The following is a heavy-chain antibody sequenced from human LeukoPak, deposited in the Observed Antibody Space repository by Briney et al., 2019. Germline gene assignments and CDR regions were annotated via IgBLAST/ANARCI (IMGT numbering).Heavy chain of an antibody. CDR2: IYPGDSDT. D-gene: IGHD2-2*01. J-gene: IGHJ3*02. Sequence: GESLKISCKGSGYSFTSYWIGCVRQMPGKGLEWMGIIYPGDSDTRYRPSFQGKVTISADKSISTAYLQWSSLKASDTAMYYCARHEEGDIVVVPAAPYAFDIWGQGTMVTVSS. V-gene: IGHV5-51*01. CDR1: GYSFTSYW. CDR3: ARHEEGDIVVVPAAPYAFDI.